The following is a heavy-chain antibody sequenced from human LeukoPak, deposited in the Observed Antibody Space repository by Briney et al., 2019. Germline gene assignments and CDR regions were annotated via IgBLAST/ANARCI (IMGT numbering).Heavy chain of an antibody. Sequence: ASLKVSCKASGYTFANYYIHWVRQAPGQGLEWMGWVNPSSGGTSYAQNFQGRVTMTRDTSITTAYMELTSLIPDDTAVYFCARGGYCDYWGQGTLVTVSS. V-gene: IGHV1-2*02. CDR1: GYTFANYY. CDR3: ARGGYCDY. CDR2: VNPSSGGT. J-gene: IGHJ4*02.